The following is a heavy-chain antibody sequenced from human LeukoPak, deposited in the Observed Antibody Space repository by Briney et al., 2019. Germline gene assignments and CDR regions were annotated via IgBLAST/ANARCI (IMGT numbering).Heavy chain of an antibody. CDR2: ISGSGGST. J-gene: IGHJ4*02. V-gene: IGHV3-23*01. CDR1: GFTFSSYA. Sequence: PGGSPRLSCAASGFTFSSYAMSWVRQAPGKGLEWVSAISGSGGSTYYADSVKGRLTISRDNSKNTLYLQMNSLRAEDAAMYYCARDQSSGWGFDYWGQGTLVTVSS. CDR3: ARDQSSGWGFDY. D-gene: IGHD6-25*01.